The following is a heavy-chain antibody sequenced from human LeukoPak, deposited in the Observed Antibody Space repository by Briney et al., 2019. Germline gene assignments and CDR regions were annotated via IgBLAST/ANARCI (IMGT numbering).Heavy chain of an antibody. CDR2: ISSSYT. Sequence: PGGSLRLSCAASGFTFSSYSMNWVRQAPGKGLEWVSSISSSYTYYADSVKGQFTISRDNAKNSLYLQMNSLRADDTAVYYCAREVVIFPDYYYYGMDVWGQGTTVTVSS. J-gene: IGHJ6*02. V-gene: IGHV3-21*04. CDR1: GFTFSSYS. CDR3: AREVVIFPDYYYYGMDV. D-gene: IGHD2/OR15-2a*01.